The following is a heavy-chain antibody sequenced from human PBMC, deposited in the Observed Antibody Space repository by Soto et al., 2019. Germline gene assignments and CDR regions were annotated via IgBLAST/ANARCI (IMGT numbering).Heavy chain of an antibody. J-gene: IGHJ4*02. V-gene: IGHV3-23*01. D-gene: IGHD3-3*01. CDR1: GFTFSSYA. CDR2: ISGSGGST. Sequence: GGSLRLSCAASGFTFSSYAMSWVRQAPGKGLEWVSAISGSGGSTYYADSVKGRFTISRDNSKNTLYLQMNSLRAEDTAVYYCAKDSGDFWSRYYKAYWGQGSLVTVSS. CDR3: AKDSGDFWSRYYKAY.